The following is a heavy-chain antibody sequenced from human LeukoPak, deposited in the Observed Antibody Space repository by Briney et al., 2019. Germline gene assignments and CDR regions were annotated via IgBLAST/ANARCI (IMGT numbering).Heavy chain of an antibody. D-gene: IGHD6-19*01. J-gene: IGHJ1*01. CDR1: GLTFSSYA. CDR3: ASTLDIYSSGYYRSGFFQY. CDR2: ISHDGSEK. Sequence: PGGSLRLSCAASGLTFSSYAMHWVRQAPGKGLEWVAVISHDGSEKYYADSVKGRFTMSRDNPKNTLYVQMNSLRAEDTAVYYCASTLDIYSSGYYRSGFFQYWGQGTLVTVSS. V-gene: IGHV3-30-3*01.